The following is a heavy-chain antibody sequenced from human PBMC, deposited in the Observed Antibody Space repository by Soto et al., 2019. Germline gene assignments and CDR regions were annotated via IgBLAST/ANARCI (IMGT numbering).Heavy chain of an antibody. Sequence: SETLSLTCTVSGGSISNYYWTWTRQPPGKGLEWIGCVYNGATTSYNPSLKSRVTISVDTSKNQFSLKLTSVTAADTAMYYCARDDSERPATYWGQGTLVTVSS. CDR3: ARDDSERPATY. CDR2: VYNGATT. CDR1: GGSISNYY. J-gene: IGHJ4*02. V-gene: IGHV4-59*01. D-gene: IGHD3-10*01.